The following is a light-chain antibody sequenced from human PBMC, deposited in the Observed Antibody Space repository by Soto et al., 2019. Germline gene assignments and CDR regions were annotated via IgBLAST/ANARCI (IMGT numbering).Light chain of an antibody. CDR2: AAS. Sequence: DIHMTQSPSSLSASVGDRFTITCRASQGIGNDLGWYQQKPVKAPKRLIYAASSLQSGVPSSLSGSGSGTEFTLTISSMQPEDFATYYCLQYNNYSTFGHGTRLEIK. J-gene: IGKJ5*01. CDR3: LQYNNYST. CDR1: QGIGND. V-gene: IGKV1-17*01.